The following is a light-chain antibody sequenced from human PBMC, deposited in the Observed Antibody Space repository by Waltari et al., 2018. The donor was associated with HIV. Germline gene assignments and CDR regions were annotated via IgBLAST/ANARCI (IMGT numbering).Light chain of an antibody. CDR3: QQYYTVPPT. J-gene: IGKJ4*01. CDR2: WAS. CDR1: RTVLYRSDNQNY. V-gene: IGKV4-1*01. Sequence: DIVMTQSPDSLAVSLGERATIHCTSSRTVLYRSDNQNYLAWYLQRPGHPPKVLIFWASTRAFGVPDRFTGSGSGTDFSLTLSSLQAADVGIYYCQQYYTVPPTFGGGTKVEI.